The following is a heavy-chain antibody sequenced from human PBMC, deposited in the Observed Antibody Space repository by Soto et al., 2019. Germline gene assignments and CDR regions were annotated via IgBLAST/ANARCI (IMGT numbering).Heavy chain of an antibody. D-gene: IGHD5-18*01. V-gene: IGHV4-59*01. CDR3: ASATARDCYGMDV. CDR1: GGSISSYY. J-gene: IGHJ6*02. Sequence: SETLSLTCTVSGGSISSYYWSWIRQPPGKGLEWIGYIYYSGSTNYNPSLKSRVTISVDTSKNQFSLKLSSVTAADTAVYYCASATARDCYGMDVWGQGTTVTVSS. CDR2: IYYSGST.